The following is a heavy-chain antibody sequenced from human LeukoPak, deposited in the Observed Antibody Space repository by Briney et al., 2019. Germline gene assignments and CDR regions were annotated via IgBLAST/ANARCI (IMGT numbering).Heavy chain of an antibody. J-gene: IGHJ4*02. Sequence: GGSLRLSCAASGFTFSRAWMSWVRQAPGKGLEWVSAISGSGGSTYYADSVKGRFTISRDNSKNTLYLQMNSLRAEDTAVYYCAKRVAGNDYWGQGTLVTVSS. V-gene: IGHV3-23*01. CDR3: AKRVAGNDY. D-gene: IGHD6-19*01. CDR2: ISGSGGST. CDR1: GFTFSRAW.